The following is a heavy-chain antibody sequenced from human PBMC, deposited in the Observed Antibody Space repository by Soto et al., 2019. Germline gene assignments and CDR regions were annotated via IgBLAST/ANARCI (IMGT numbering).Heavy chain of an antibody. CDR1: GDSVSSVGFH. CDR3: VRHPGSSYAPLVY. CDR2: IYNGGST. V-gene: IGHV4-39*01. D-gene: IGHD1-26*01. J-gene: IGHJ4*02. Sequence: PSETLSLTCTVSGDSVSSVGFHWAWLRRPPGKGLEWIGYIYNGGSTYYRPSLESRVTISVDTSKNQFSLKLSSVTAADTAVFYCVRHPGSSYAPLVYWGQAILVTVSS.